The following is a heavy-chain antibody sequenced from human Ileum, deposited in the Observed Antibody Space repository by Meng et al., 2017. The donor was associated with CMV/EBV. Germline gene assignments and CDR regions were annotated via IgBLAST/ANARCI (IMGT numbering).Heavy chain of an antibody. CDR1: GDSISSGGYY. CDR2: IYYSGLS. V-gene: IGHV4-31*03. Sequence: TLSLTCTVSGDSISSGGYYWTWIRQPPGKGLEWIGYIYYSGLSYYSPSLKSRLTISVDKSKNQFSLKLTSVTAADTAVYYCAKKLDYWGQGTLVTVSS. J-gene: IGHJ4*02. CDR3: AKKLDY.